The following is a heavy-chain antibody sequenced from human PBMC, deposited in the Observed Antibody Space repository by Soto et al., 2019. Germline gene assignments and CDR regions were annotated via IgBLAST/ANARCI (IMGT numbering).Heavy chain of an antibody. V-gene: IGHV1-18*01. J-gene: IGHJ4*02. CDR2: ISAYNGNT. Sequence: ASVKVSCKTSGYTFTNFGLSWVRQAPGQGPEWMGWISAYNGNTNYAQNFQGRVTMTTDTSTSTAYMELRSLRSDDTAVYYCARGANPIDYCGEGTLVTVSS. CDR1: GYTFTNFG. CDR3: ARGANPIDY.